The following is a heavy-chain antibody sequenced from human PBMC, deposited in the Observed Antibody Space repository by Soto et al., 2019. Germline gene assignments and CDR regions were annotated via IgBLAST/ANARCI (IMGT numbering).Heavy chain of an antibody. V-gene: IGHV4-38-2*01. CDR3: ARTFDYYGMDV. CDR1: GYSIASGYY. CDR2: IYHAGSV. Sequence: KTSETLSLTCAVSGYSIASGYYWAWIRQSPGKGLEWIGSIYHAGSVYYNPSLNSQVAVSLDTSKNHFSLKLTSVTAADTAVYYCARTFDYYGMDVWGQGTTVTVSS. J-gene: IGHJ6*02.